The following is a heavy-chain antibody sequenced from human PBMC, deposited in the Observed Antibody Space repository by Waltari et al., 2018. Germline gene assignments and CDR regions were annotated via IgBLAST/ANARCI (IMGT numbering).Heavy chain of an antibody. D-gene: IGHD6-6*01. CDR1: GNTLTYGF. Sequence: HVQLVQSGAEVKKPGASVRVSCTASGNTLTYGFMHWVRQAPGQGLEWMGIINRNRGRAKFTQKFQGRATLTRDTSSGSVYLELTSVRFEDTAVFYCTRDLPTGFGSSAYWGQGTRVTVSS. CDR2: INRNRGRA. J-gene: IGHJ4*02. V-gene: IGHV1-46*01. CDR3: TRDLPTGFGSSAY.